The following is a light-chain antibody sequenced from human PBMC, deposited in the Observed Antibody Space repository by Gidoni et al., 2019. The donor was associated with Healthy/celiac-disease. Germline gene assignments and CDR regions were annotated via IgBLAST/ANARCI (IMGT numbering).Light chain of an antibody. J-gene: IGLJ2*01. CDR3: QAWDSSTVV. CDR2: QDS. V-gene: IGLV3-1*01. CDR1: KLGDKY. Sequence: SYELTQPPSASVAPGQPASITRSGDKLGDKYACWYQQKPGQSPVLVIYQDSKRPSGIPERFSGSNSGNTATMTISGTQAMDEADYYCQAWDSSTVVFGGGTKLTVL.